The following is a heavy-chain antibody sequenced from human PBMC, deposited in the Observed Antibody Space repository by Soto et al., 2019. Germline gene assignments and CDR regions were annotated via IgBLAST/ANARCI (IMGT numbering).Heavy chain of an antibody. J-gene: IGHJ4*02. CDR1: GYTFTSYG. V-gene: IGHV1-18*01. CDR3: ARDHNDFRSGYYPPYYFDY. CDR2: ISAYNGNT. Sequence: QVQLVQSGAEVKKPGASVKVSCKASGYTFTSYGISWVRQAPGQGLEWMGWISAYNGNTNYAQKLQGRVTMTTDTSTSTAYMELRSLRSDDTAVYYCARDHNDFRSGYYPPYYFDYWGQGTLVTVSS. D-gene: IGHD3-3*01.